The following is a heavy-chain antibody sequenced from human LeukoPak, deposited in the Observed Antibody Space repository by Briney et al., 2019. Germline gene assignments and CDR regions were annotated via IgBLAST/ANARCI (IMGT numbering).Heavy chain of an antibody. CDR1: GYTFTGYY. J-gene: IGHJ4*02. V-gene: IGHV1-2*02. Sequence: ASVKVSCKASGYTFTGYYMHWVRQAPGQGLEWMGWIHPNSDGTNYAQKFQGRVTMTRDTSISTAYMELSRLRSDDTAVYYCARVDYYGSGSYSVDYWGQGTLVTVSS. D-gene: IGHD3-10*01. CDR2: IHPNSDGT. CDR3: ARVDYYGSGSYSVDY.